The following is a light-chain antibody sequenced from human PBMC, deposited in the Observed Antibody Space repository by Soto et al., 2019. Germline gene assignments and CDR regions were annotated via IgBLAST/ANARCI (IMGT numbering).Light chain of an antibody. CDR2: KAS. CDR3: QQYNSYWT. V-gene: IGKV1-5*03. Sequence: DIQMTQSPSTLSASVGDRVTITCRASQSISSWLAWYQQKPGKAPKLLIYKASSLESGVPSRFSGSGSGTVFTLTISRLHPDDFATYYCQQYNSYWTFGQGTKVEIK. J-gene: IGKJ1*01. CDR1: QSISSW.